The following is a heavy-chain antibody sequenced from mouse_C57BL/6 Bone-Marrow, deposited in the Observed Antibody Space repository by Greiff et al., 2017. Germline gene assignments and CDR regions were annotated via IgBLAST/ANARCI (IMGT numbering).Heavy chain of an antibody. CDR3: TRRDYYVPSWFAY. J-gene: IGHJ3*01. CDR2: IYPGNSDT. Sequence: VQLQQSGTVLARPGASVKMSCKTSGYTFTSYWMHWVKQRPGQGLEWIGAIYPGNSDTSYNQKFKGKATLTAVTSASTAYMELSSLTNEDAAVYYCTRRDYYVPSWFAYWGQGTLVTVSA. CDR1: GYTFTSYW. D-gene: IGHD1-1*01. V-gene: IGHV1-5*01.